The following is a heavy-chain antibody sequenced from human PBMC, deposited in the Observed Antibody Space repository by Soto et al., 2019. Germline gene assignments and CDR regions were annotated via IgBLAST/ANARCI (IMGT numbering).Heavy chain of an antibody. Sequence: EVQLLESGGGLVEPGGSLRLSCAASGFTFSSYAMSWVRQAPGKGLEWVSAISGSGGSTYYADSVKGRFTISRDNSKNTLYLQMNSLRAEDTAVYYCATSPGIAVAGTFFWGQGTLVTVSS. J-gene: IGHJ4*02. D-gene: IGHD6-19*01. CDR1: GFTFSSYA. CDR3: ATSPGIAVAGTFF. V-gene: IGHV3-23*01. CDR2: ISGSGGST.